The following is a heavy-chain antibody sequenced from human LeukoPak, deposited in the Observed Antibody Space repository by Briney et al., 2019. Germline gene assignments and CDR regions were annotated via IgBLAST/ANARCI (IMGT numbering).Heavy chain of an antibody. CDR2: ISGRGVST. J-gene: IGHJ4*02. CDR1: GFTFSSYA. CDR3: AKDLYCSSNSCDLFDY. Sequence: PGGSLRPSCAASGFTFSSYAMSSVRHPPRKWLEWVSAISGRGVSTSYADSVKGRSTISRDYSKNKQYLQMDSLRAEDTAVYYSAKDLYCSSNSCDLFDYWGQGTLVTVSS. V-gene: IGHV3-23*01. D-gene: IGHD2-2*01.